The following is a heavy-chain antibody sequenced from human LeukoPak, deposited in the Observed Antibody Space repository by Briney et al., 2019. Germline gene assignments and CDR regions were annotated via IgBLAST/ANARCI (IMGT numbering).Heavy chain of an antibody. CDR1: GFTFSSYS. V-gene: IGHV3-21*01. Sequence: GGSLRLSCAASGFTFSSYSMNWVRQAPGKGLEWVSSISSSSSYIYYADSVKGRFTISRDNAKNSLYLQMNSLRAEDTAIYYCARDNYSGSRYFDHWGQGTLVTVSS. CDR2: ISSSSSYI. D-gene: IGHD1-26*01. J-gene: IGHJ4*02. CDR3: ARDNYSGSRYFDH.